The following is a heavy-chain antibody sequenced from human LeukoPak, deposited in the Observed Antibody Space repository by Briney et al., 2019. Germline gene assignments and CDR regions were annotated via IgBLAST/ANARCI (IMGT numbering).Heavy chain of an antibody. D-gene: IGHD2-15*01. CDR3: AKAVVGVAAIVY. CDR2: ISAGGGST. CDR1: GFTFSSYA. Sequence: PGGSLRLSCAASGFTFSSYAMTWVRQAPGKGLEWVSGISAGGGSTYYADSVKGRFTISRDNSRNTLCLQMNSLRAEDTAIYYCAKAVVGVAAIVYWGQGTLVTVSS. V-gene: IGHV3-23*01. J-gene: IGHJ4*02.